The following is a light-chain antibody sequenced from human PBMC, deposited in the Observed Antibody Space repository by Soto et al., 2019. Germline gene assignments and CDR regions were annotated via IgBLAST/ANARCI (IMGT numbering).Light chain of an antibody. CDR2: GVS. CDR1: SSDVGAYNY. V-gene: IGLV2-14*01. J-gene: IGLJ1*01. Sequence: QSALTQPASVSGSLGQSITISCTGTSSDVGAYNYVSWYQQHPGTAPKLLICGVSDRPSGVSNRFSGSKSGNTASLTISGLQAEDDATYYCSSYTSSTFYVFGTGTKLTVL. CDR3: SSYTSSTFYV.